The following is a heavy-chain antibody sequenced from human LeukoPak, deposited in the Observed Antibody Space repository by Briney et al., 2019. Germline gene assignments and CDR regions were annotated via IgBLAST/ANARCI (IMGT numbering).Heavy chain of an antibody. D-gene: IGHD3-22*01. J-gene: IGHJ4*02. CDR2: ISSSSSAM. CDR1: GFTFSSYS. CDR3: VKDPGRYYYDSSGYYYDY. Sequence: GGSLRLSCVASGFTFSSYSMNWVRQAPGKGLEWVSSISSSSSAMYYADSVKGRFTISRDNSKNTLYLQMSSLRAEDTAVYYCVKDPGRYYYDSSGYYYDYWGQGTLVTVSS. V-gene: IGHV3-21*01.